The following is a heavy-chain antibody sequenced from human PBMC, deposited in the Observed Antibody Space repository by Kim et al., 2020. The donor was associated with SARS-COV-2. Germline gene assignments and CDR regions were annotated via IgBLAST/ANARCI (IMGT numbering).Heavy chain of an antibody. Sequence: GGSLRLSCAASGFTFSSYGMHWVRQAPGKGLEWVAVISYDGSNKYYADSVKGRFTISRDNSKNTLYLQMNSLRAEDTAVYYCARGGDVVRGVIRALNEYYYYYGMDVWGQGTTVTVSS. J-gene: IGHJ6*02. CDR3: ARGGDVVRGVIRALNEYYYYYGMDV. D-gene: IGHD3-10*01. CDR2: ISYDGSNK. CDR1: GFTFSSYG. V-gene: IGHV3-33*05.